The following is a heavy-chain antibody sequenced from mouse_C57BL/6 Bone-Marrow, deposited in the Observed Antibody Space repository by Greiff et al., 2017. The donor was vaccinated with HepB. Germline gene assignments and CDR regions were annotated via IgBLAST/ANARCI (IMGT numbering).Heavy chain of an antibody. Sequence: DVMLVESGAGLVKPGGSLKLSCAASGFTFSSYAMSWVRQTPEQGLEWVAYISRGGVYLYYADTVKGRFTISRDNARNTQYLQMSSLTSEDTAMYYCTRVYYGGSYDWYFDVWGTGTTVTVAS. D-gene: IGHD1-1*01. J-gene: IGHJ1*03. CDR2: ISRGGVYL. CDR3: TRVYYGGSYDWYFDV. V-gene: IGHV5-9-1*02. CDR1: GFTFSSYA.